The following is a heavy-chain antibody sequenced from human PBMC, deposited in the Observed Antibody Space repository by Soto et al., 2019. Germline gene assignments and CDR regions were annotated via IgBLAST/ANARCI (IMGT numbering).Heavy chain of an antibody. J-gene: IGHJ6*02. V-gene: IGHV3-23*01. Sequence: EVQLLESGGGLVQPGGSLRLSCAASGFTFSSYAMRWVRQAPGKGLEYVSSISGSGDSPYYADSVKGRFTISRDNSKNTLYLQMNSLRAEDTAVYYCAKERCISPSCYDMDVWGQGTTVTVSS. CDR3: AKERCISPSCYDMDV. CDR2: ISGSGDSP. D-gene: IGHD2-2*01. CDR1: GFTFSSYA.